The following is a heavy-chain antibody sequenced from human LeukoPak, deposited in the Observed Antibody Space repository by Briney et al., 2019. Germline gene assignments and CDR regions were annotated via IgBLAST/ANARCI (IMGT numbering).Heavy chain of an antibody. J-gene: IGHJ6*02. V-gene: IGHV3-23*01. Sequence: GGSLRLSCAASGFTFSSYAMSWVRQAPGKGLEWVSAISGSGGSTYYADSVKGRFTISRDNSKNTLYLQMNSLRAEDTAVYYCAKDVDTAMVNYYYYGMDVWGQGTTVTVSS. CDR2: ISGSGGST. CDR3: AKDVDTAMVNYYYYGMDV. D-gene: IGHD5-18*01. CDR1: GFTFSSYA.